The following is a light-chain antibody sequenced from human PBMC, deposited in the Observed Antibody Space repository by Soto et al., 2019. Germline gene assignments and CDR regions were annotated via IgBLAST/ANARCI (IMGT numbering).Light chain of an antibody. CDR2: GNS. CDR3: QSYDSSLSGYV. V-gene: IGLV1-40*01. CDR1: SSNIGAGYD. J-gene: IGLJ1*01. Sequence: VLTQPPSVSGAPGQRVTISCTGSSSNIGAGYDVHWYQQPPGTAPKLLIYGNSNRPSGVPDRFSGSKSGTSASLAITGLQAEDEADYYCQSYDSSLSGYVFGTGTKVTVL.